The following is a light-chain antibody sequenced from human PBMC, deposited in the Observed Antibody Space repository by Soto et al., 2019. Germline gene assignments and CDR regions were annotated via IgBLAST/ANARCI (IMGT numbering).Light chain of an antibody. CDR3: QQYGSSPPIT. J-gene: IGKJ3*01. Sequence: EIVLTQSPGTLSLSPGERATLSCRASQSVSSSYLAWYQQKPGQAPRLLIYGASSRATGIPDRFSGSESGTDFTLTISRLEPEDFAVYYYQQYGSSPPITFGPGTKVDIK. CDR2: GAS. V-gene: IGKV3-20*01. CDR1: QSVSSSY.